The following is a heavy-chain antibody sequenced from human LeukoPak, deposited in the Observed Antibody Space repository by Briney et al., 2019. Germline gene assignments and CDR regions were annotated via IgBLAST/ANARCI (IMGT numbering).Heavy chain of an antibody. Sequence: GTPLRLSCAASGFAFSSYGVHWVRQAPDQGLEWLALISSDGDYICYADSVKGRFTISRDNSKDTLYLQMNSLRAEDTALYYCAREAGISSDSRAFDIWGQGTMVTVSS. J-gene: IGHJ3*02. CDR3: AREAGISSDSRAFDI. D-gene: IGHD6-19*01. CDR2: ISSDGDYI. CDR1: GFAFSSYG. V-gene: IGHV3-30-3*01.